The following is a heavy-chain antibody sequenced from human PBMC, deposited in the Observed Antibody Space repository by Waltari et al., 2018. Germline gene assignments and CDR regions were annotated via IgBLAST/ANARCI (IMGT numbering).Heavy chain of an antibody. V-gene: IGHV4-34*01. D-gene: IGHD2-2*01. CDR1: GGTFTTYY. J-gene: IGHJ4*02. CDR2: VNHAGST. CDR3: ARTLSTRIFDS. Sequence: QVELQQWGAGVVKPSETLSLTCAVYGGTFTTYYWSWIRQPPDKWLEWIGEVNHAGSTYYNPSLRSRVTISLDTSKSQFSLKLSSVTATDTAVYYCARTLSTRIFDSWGQGALVTVSS.